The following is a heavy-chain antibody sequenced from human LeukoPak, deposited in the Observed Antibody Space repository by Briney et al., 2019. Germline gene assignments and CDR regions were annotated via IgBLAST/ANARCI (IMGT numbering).Heavy chain of an antibody. CDR2: ISSSSSYK. CDR3: ARLRSYYYDGSGHSHDY. Sequence: AGSLRLSCAASGFTISSYSMNWVRQVPGKGLEWVSTISSSSSYKYYADSQKGRITTSRDNAKNSLYQQMNSLRAEDTAVYYCARLRSYYYDGSGHSHDYWGQGSLVTVSS. D-gene: IGHD3-22*01. V-gene: IGHV3-21*01. J-gene: IGHJ4*02. CDR1: GFTISSYS.